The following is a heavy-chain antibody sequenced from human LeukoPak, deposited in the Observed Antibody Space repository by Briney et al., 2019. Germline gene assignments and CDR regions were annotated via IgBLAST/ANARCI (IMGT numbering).Heavy chain of an antibody. CDR3: ATVSVVKLLAGFDY. CDR1: GFTFTDYY. CDR2: ITNSGTTI. J-gene: IGHJ4*02. V-gene: IGHV3-11*01. Sequence: GGSLRLSCAASGFTFTDYYMSWIRQAPGKGLEWVSYITNSGTTIYYADSVKGRFTISRDNAKNSLYLQMNSLKTEDTAVYYCATVSVVKLLAGFDYWGQGTLVTVSS. D-gene: IGHD3-22*01.